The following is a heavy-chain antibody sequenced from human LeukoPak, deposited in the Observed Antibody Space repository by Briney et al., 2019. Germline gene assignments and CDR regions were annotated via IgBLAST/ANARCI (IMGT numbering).Heavy chain of an antibody. J-gene: IGHJ4*02. CDR2: IDPGDSYT. CDR1: GYSFPIYW. CDR3: ARHPGGTGGPDY. V-gene: IGHV5-10-1*01. Sequence: GESLKISCKGSGYSFPIYWINWVRQMPGKGPEWMGRIDPGDSYTKYNPSFQGHVTISTDKSISTAYLQWSTLKASDTAMYYCARHPGGTGGPDYWGQGTLVTVSS. D-gene: IGHD3/OR15-3a*01.